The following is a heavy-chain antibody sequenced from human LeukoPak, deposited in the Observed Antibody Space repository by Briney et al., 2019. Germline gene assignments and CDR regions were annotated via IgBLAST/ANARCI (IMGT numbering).Heavy chain of an antibody. CDR3: ARDLATVATPYFDY. V-gene: IGHV1-18*01. Sequence: ASVKVSCKASGYTFTSYGISWVRQAPGQGLEWMGWISAYNGNTNYAQKLQDRVTMTTDTSTSTAYMELRSLRSDDTAVYYCARDLATVATPYFDYWGQGALVTVSS. D-gene: IGHD4-23*01. CDR1: GYTFTSYG. CDR2: ISAYNGNT. J-gene: IGHJ4*02.